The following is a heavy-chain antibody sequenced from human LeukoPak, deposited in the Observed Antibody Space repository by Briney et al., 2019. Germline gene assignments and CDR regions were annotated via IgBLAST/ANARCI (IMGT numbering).Heavy chain of an antibody. CDR1: GGTFSSYA. CDR2: IFPIFGTA. J-gene: IGHJ5*02. Sequence: SVKVSCKASGGTFSSYAISWVPQAPGQGLEWMGGIFPIFGTANYAQKFQGRVTITTDESTSTAYMELSSLRSEDTAVYYCATRGGGDLGWFDPWGEGTLVTVSS. V-gene: IGHV1-69*05. CDR3: ATRGGGDLGWFDP. D-gene: IGHD2-21*02.